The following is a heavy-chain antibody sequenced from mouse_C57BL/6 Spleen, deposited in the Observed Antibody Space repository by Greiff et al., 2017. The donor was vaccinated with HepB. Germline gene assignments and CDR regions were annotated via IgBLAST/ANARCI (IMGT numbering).Heavy chain of an antibody. CDR3: ARPDSSGYAMDY. J-gene: IGHJ4*01. D-gene: IGHD3-2*02. CDR2: ISYDGSN. V-gene: IGHV3-6*01. Sequence: EVQLQESGPGLVKPSQSLSLTCSVTGYSITSGYYWNWIRQFPGNKLEWMGYISYDGSNNYNPSLKNRISITRDTSKNQFFLKLNSVTTEDTATYYCARPDSSGYAMDYWGQGTSVTVSS. CDR1: GYSITSGYY.